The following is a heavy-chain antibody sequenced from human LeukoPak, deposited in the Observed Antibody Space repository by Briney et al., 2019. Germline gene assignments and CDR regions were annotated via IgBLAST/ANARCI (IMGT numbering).Heavy chain of an antibody. CDR2: IKEDGNED. Sequence: GGSLRLSCAASGFTVSDHYMDWVRQAPGKGLEWVGNIKEDGNEDYYVDSVECRFVIFRDNAKNSLYLQMHSLRAEDTAVYYCTRGDRGYAESLYWGRGTLVTVSS. V-gene: IGHV3-7*02. CDR1: GFTVSDHY. CDR3: TRGDRGYAESLY. J-gene: IGHJ4*02. D-gene: IGHD5-12*01.